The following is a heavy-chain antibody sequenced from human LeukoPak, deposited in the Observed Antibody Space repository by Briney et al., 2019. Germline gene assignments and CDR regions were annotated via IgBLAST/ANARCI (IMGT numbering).Heavy chain of an antibody. J-gene: IGHJ4*02. V-gene: IGHV3-30*02. CDR1: GYTFNIHG. D-gene: IGHD2-8*02. CDR2: IRYDGSNK. Sequence: GGSLRLSCAASGYTFNIHGMNWVRQAPGKGLQWVTFIRYDGSNKYYADSVKGRFTISRDNSKNTLYLQMNSLRAEDTAVYYCAKLGVTGEALPGDYWGQGTLVTVSS. CDR3: AKLGVTGEALPGDY.